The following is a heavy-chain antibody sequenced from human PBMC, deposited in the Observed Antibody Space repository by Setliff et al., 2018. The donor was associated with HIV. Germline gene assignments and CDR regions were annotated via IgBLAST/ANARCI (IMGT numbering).Heavy chain of an antibody. CDR2: ISAYIGDT. D-gene: IGHD3-22*01. Sequence: ASVKVSCKTSGYMFIAYGMSWVRRAPGQGLEWMGWISAYIGDTKYAQRFQGRVTMTTDPSTPTAYMELRSLKSEDTAVYYCARAVGGSNYFDYSGYQDFGGQGTRVTVSS. J-gene: IGHJ4*02. CDR3: ARAVGGSNYFDYSGYQDF. V-gene: IGHV1-18*01. CDR1: GYMFIAYG.